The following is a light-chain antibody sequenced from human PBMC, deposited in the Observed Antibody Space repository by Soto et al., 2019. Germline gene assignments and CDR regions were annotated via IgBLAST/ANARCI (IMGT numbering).Light chain of an antibody. V-gene: IGLV2-14*03. Sequence: QSALTQPPSASGSPGQSVTISCTGTSSDVGGFNYVSWYQQYPGKAPKLMIYDVSDRPSGVSNRFSGSKSGNTASLTISGLQAEDEADYYCSSYTAYTTYVFGTGTKLTVL. CDR2: DVS. J-gene: IGLJ1*01. CDR3: SSYTAYTTYV. CDR1: SSDVGGFNY.